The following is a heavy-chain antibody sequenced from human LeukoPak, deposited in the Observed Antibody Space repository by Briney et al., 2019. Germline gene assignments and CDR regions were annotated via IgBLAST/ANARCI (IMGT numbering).Heavy chain of an antibody. CDR2: INPNSGGT. CDR3: ARRPARGDAFDI. CDR1: GYTFTGYY. V-gene: IGHV1-2*06. Sequence: ASVKVSCKASGYTFTGYYMHWVRQAPGQGLEWMGRINPNSGGTNYAQKFQGRVTMTRDTSISTAYMELSRLRSDDTAVYYCARRPARGDAFDIWGQGTMVTVSS. J-gene: IGHJ3*02.